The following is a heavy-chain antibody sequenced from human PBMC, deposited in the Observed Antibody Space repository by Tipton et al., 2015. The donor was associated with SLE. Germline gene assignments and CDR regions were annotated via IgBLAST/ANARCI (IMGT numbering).Heavy chain of an antibody. CDR3: TREPDTFDI. V-gene: IGHV4-59*12. CDR1: GGSINNYY. Sequence: TLSLTCTVSGGSINNYYWSWIRQPPGKGLEWIGYIYHSGITHYNPSLKSRVSISVDKSKNQFSLRLSSVTAADTAMYYCTREPDTFDIWGQGTMVTVSS. J-gene: IGHJ3*02. CDR2: IYHSGIT.